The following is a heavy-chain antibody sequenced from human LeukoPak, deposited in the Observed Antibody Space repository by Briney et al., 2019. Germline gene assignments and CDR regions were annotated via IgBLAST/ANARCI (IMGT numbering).Heavy chain of an antibody. CDR1: GFTFSSYE. Sequence: GGSLRLSCAASGFTFSSYEMNWVRQAPGKGREWVSYISSSGSTIYYADSVKGRFTISRDNAKNSLYLQMNSLRAEDTAVYYCAKGSEQWLARNWFDPWGQGTLVTVSS. J-gene: IGHJ5*02. CDR3: AKGSEQWLARNWFDP. D-gene: IGHD6-19*01. CDR2: ISSSGSTI. V-gene: IGHV3-48*03.